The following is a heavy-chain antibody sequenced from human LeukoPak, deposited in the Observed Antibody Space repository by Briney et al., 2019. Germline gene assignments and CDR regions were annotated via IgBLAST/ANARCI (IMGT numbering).Heavy chain of an antibody. CDR2: VNPSGGST. J-gene: IGHJ4*02. D-gene: IGHD6-6*01. CDR1: GYTFTSYY. CDR3: ARRLYSSSPVFDY. V-gene: IGHV1-46*01. Sequence: ASVKVSCKASGYTFTSYYMHWVRQAPGQGLEWMGIVNPSGGSTSYAQKFQGRVTITAGESTSTAYMELSSLRSEDTAVYYCARRLYSSSPVFDYWGQGTLVTVSS.